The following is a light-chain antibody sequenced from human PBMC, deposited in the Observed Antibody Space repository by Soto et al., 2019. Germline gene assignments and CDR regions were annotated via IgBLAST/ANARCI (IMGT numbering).Light chain of an antibody. V-gene: IGKV3-20*01. CDR1: QSVSSY. CDR2: GAS. Sequence: GWTECTETLYLSPGERATLSCRASQSVSSYLAWYQQKPGQAPRLLIYGASSRATGIPDRFSGSGSGTDFTLTISRLEPEDFAVYYCQQYGSSLTFGQGTRLEI. J-gene: IGKJ5*01. CDR3: QQYGSSLT.